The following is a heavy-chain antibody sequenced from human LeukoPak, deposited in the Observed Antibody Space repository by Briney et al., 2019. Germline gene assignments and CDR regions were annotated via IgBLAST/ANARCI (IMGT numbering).Heavy chain of an antibody. CDR1: GGSISNYF. Sequence: TSETLSLTCTVFGGSISNYFWSWIRQPAGKGLEWIGRIYTSGSPNYNPSLKSRVTMSVETSNNQFSLKLSSVTAADTAVYYCARERSDAYTFDYWGQGTLVTVSS. CDR2: IYTSGSP. D-gene: IGHD5-24*01. CDR3: ARERSDAYTFDY. J-gene: IGHJ4*02. V-gene: IGHV4-4*07.